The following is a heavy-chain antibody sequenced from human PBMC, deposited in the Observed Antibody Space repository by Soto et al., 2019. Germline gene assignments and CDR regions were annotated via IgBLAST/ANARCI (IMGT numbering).Heavy chain of an antibody. CDR2: IYYSGST. CDR1: GGSISSYY. D-gene: IGHD2-2*01. J-gene: IGHJ3*02. CDR3: ARFVVVPAARGGAFDI. V-gene: IGHV4-59*08. Sequence: SETLSLTCTVSGGSISSYYWSWIRQPPGKGLEWIGYIYYSGSTNYNPSLKSRVTISVDTSKNQFSLNLSSVTAADTAVYYCARFVVVPAARGGAFDIWGQGTMVTVSS.